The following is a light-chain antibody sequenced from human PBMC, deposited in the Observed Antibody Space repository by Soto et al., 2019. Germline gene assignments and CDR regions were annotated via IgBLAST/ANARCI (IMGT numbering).Light chain of an antibody. CDR3: QQYNDWPPWT. CDR1: QSVNNN. CDR2: DAS. Sequence: EIVMTQSPATLSVSPGERVTLSCRASQSVNNNLAWYQQKPGQAPRLLIYDASIRATGIPARFSGSGSGTEFTLTISSLQSEDFAVYYCQQYNDWPPWTFAQGTQVEIK. V-gene: IGKV3-15*01. J-gene: IGKJ1*01.